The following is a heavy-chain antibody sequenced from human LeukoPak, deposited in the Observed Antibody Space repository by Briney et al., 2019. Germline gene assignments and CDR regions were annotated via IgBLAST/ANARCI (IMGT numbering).Heavy chain of an antibody. V-gene: IGHV4-39*01. CDR2: IYYSGST. D-gene: IGHD5-12*01. Sequence: SETLSLTCTVSGGSISSSSYRWAWIRQPPGKGLQWVESIYYSGSTDYTSSLTSRVTISVDTSKNQFSLKLSSVTAADTAVYYCARPVATGRHDAFDIWGQGTMVTVSS. CDR3: ARPVATGRHDAFDI. CDR1: GGSISSSSYR. J-gene: IGHJ3*02.